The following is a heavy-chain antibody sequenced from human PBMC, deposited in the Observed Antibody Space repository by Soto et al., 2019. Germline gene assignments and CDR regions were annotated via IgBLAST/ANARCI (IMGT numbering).Heavy chain of an antibody. J-gene: IGHJ4*02. CDR2: IVVGSGNT. CDR3: ARLVVGATHYFDY. Sequence: EASVKVSCKASGFTFTSSAVQWVRQARGQRLEWIGWIVVGSGNTNYAQKFQERVTITRDMSTSTAYMELSSLRSEDTAVYYCARLVVGATHYFDYWGQGTLVTAPQ. D-gene: IGHD1-26*01. CDR1: GFTFTSSA. V-gene: IGHV1-58*01.